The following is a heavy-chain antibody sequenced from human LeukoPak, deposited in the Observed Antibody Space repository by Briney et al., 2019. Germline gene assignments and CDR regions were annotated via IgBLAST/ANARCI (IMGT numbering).Heavy chain of an antibody. D-gene: IGHD4-17*01. CDR1: GYTFTGYY. V-gene: IGHV1-2*02. Sequence: ASVKVSCKASGYTFTGYYMHWVRQAPGQGLEWMGWINPNSGGTNYAQKFQGRVTMTRDTSISTAYMEPSRLRSDDTAVYYCARDLDYGDYVGYWGQGTLVTVSS. CDR3: ARDLDYGDYVGY. CDR2: INPNSGGT. J-gene: IGHJ4*02.